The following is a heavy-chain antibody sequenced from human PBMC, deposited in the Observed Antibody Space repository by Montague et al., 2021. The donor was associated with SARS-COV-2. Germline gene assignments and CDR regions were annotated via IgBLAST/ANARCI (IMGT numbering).Heavy chain of an antibody. J-gene: IGHJ6*03. CDR1: GGSVSSSPYY. D-gene: IGHD3-10*01. CDR2: ISYSGRT. V-gene: IGHV4-39*01. Sequence: SETLSLTCTVSGGSVSSSPYYWGWIRQPPGRGLEWVGSISYSGRTYFXPSLKSRLTISVDSSENQFSLRLSSVTAADTAAYYCASSYYYGSGTYVYNYYMDVWGKGTTVTVSS. CDR3: ASSYYYGSGTYVYNYYMDV.